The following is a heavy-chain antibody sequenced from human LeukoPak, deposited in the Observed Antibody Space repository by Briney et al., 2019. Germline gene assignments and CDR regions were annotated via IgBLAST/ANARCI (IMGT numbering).Heavy chain of an antibody. CDR1: GFTFSDYG. CDR2: TRSDGSNT. V-gene: IGHV3-30*02. J-gene: IGHJ6*03. CDR3: VKGSYCTSSSCPWYYYMDV. D-gene: IGHD2-2*01. Sequence: GGSLRLSCVASGFTFSDYGMHWVRQAPGKGLEWVAFTRSDGSNTYYADSVRGRFTISRDNSKNTLYLQMNSLRAEDTAVFYCVKGSYCTSSSCPWYYYMDVWGKGTTVTVSS.